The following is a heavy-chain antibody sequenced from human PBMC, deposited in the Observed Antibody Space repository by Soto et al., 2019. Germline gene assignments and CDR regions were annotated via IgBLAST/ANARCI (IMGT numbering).Heavy chain of an antibody. V-gene: IGHV3-23*01. CDR1: GFTFSSYA. CDR2: ISGSGGST. Sequence: GGSLRLSCAASGFTFSSYAMSWVRQAPGKGLEWVSAISGSGGSTYYADSVKGRFTISRDNSKNTLYLQMNSLRAEDTAVYYCANVQEAHDAFDIWGQGTMVTVSS. J-gene: IGHJ3*02. CDR3: ANVQEAHDAFDI.